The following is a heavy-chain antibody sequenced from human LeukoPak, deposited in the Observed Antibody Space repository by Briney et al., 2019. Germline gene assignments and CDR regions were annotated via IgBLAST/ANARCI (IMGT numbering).Heavy chain of an antibody. V-gene: IGHV4-61*02. J-gene: IGHJ4*02. D-gene: IGHD3-10*01. CDR1: GGSISSTSYY. CDR2: MSGSGGT. Sequence: PSETLSLTCTVSGGSISSTSYYWTWIRQSAGKGPEWIGRMSGSGGTTYNPSLKSRVTILVDMSNNQFSLRLNSVTAADTAVYYCARAGGVLGYFDSWGQGALVTVSS. CDR3: ARAGGVLGYFDS.